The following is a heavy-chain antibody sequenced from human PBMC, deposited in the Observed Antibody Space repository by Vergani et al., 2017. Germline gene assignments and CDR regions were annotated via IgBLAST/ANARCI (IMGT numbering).Heavy chain of an antibody. CDR3: ATPQTVTTGGMEV. Sequence: EVQFVQFGAEVKKPGATLKISCKVSGYTFTDHYMHWVKQAPGKGLEWMGLVDPEDGETIYAEKFKGRVTIAAETSTDTAHLELSSLRYEDPAVYYCATPQTVTTGGMEVWGRGTTVIVSS. J-gene: IGHJ6*02. D-gene: IGHD4-17*01. CDR1: GYTFTDHY. V-gene: IGHV1-69-2*01. CDR2: VDPEDGET.